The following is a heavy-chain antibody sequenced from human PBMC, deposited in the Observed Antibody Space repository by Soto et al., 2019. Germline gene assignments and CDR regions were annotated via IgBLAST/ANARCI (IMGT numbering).Heavy chain of an antibody. V-gene: IGHV3-74*01. CDR3: ARAVGSRHYYYYCGMDV. CDR1: GFTFSSYW. D-gene: IGHD1-26*01. J-gene: IGHJ6*02. Sequence: GGSLRLSCAASGFTFSSYWMHWVRQAPGKGLVWVSRINSDGSSTSYADSVKGRFTISRDNAKNTLYLQMNSLRAEDTAVYYCARAVGSRHYYYYCGMDVWGQGTTVTVSS. CDR2: INSDGSST.